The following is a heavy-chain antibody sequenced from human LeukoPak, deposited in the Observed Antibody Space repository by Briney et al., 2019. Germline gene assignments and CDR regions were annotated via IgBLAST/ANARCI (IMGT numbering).Heavy chain of an antibody. V-gene: IGHV3-33*01. CDR2: ICYDGSNK. CDR1: GYTFSSYG. CDR3: ARGNDYGDY. J-gene: IGHJ4*02. Sequence: PGGSVRLSCAASGYTFSSYGMHWVRQAPGKGLEWVAVICYDGSNKYYADSVKGRFTISRDNSKNTLYLQMNSLRAEDTAVYYCARGNDYGDYWGQGTLLTVSS.